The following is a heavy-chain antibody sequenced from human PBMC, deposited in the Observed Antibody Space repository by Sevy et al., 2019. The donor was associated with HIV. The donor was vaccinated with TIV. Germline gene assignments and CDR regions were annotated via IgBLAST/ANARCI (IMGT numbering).Heavy chain of an antibody. V-gene: IGHV3-21*01. CDR1: GFTFSSYS. CDR2: ISSSSSYI. D-gene: IGHD2-2*01. Sequence: GGYLRLSCAASGFTFSSYSMNWVRQAPGKGLEWVSSISSSSSYIYYADSVKGRFTISRGNAKNSLYLQMNSLRAEVTVVYYCARDSYIVVGPAAITRYYYGMDVWGQGTTVTVSS. CDR3: ARDSYIVVGPAAITRYYYGMDV. J-gene: IGHJ6*02.